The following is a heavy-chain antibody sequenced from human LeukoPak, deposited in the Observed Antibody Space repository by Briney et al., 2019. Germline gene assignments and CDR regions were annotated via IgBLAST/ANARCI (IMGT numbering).Heavy chain of an antibody. Sequence: SETLSLTCAVYGGSFSGYYWSWIRQPPGKGLEWIGEINHSGSTNYNPSLKSRVTMSVDTSKNQFSLKLSSVTAADTAVYYCASSQYCGGDCYPHYYYYYMDVWGKGTTVAVSS. V-gene: IGHV4-34*01. CDR1: GGSFSGYY. J-gene: IGHJ6*03. CDR2: INHSGST. D-gene: IGHD2-21*02. CDR3: ASSQYCGGDCYPHYYYYYMDV.